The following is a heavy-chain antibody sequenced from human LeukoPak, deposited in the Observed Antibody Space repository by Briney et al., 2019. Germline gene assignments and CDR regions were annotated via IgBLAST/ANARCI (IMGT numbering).Heavy chain of an antibody. CDR3: AKHSSGSYYSAFDN. CDR1: GFTFSSYA. V-gene: IGHV3-23*01. D-gene: IGHD1-26*01. Sequence: GGSLRLSCAASGFTFSSYAMSWVRQAPGKGLEWVSAISGSGGSTYNADSVKGRFTISRDNSKNTLYLQMNSLRAEDTAVYYCAKHSSGSYYSAFDNWGQGTLVTVSS. CDR2: ISGSGGST. J-gene: IGHJ4*02.